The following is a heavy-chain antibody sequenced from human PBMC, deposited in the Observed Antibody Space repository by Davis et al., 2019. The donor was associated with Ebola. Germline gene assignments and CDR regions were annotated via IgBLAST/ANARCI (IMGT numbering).Heavy chain of an antibody. Sequence: GESLKISCKASGFSFTTMWIAWVRQKPGKGLEWMGIIYHRDYDTSSSPSFQGRVTISADKSVGTAYLQWTSLEASDSAVYYCATLEDYGDCPEDWGQGTLVTVSS. J-gene: IGHJ4*02. V-gene: IGHV5-51*01. CDR2: IYHRDYDT. D-gene: IGHD4-17*01. CDR3: ATLEDYGDCPED. CDR1: GFSFTTMW.